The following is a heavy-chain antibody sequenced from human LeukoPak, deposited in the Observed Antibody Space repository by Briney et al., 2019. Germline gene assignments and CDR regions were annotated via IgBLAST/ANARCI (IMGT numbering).Heavy chain of an antibody. J-gene: IGHJ4*02. Sequence: PSETLSLTCTVSGGSLSSSIYYWGWVRQPPGKGLEWIGSIYYSGRTYYNPSLKRRATISVDTSKNQFSLKLSSVTAADTAVYYCTRGPDILTGPDYWGQGTLVTVSS. V-gene: IGHV4-39*01. CDR3: TRGPDILTGPDY. CDR1: GGSLSSSIYY. D-gene: IGHD3-9*01. CDR2: IYYSGRT.